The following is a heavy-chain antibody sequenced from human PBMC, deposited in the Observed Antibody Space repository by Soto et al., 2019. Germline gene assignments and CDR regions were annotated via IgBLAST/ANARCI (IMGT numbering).Heavy chain of an antibody. CDR1: GGSVSRGSHY. J-gene: IGHJ3*02. Sequence: QVQLQESGPGLVKPSETLSLTCTVSGGSVSRGSHYWSWIRQPPGKGLEWIGYVYYSGTTNYNPSLKSRFTISVDTSRNQFSLKLSSVTAADTAVYYCARDSRGYTTGYAFDTWGQGTMVTVSS. V-gene: IGHV4-61*01. CDR2: VYYSGTT. D-gene: IGHD5-18*01. CDR3: ARDSRGYTTGYAFDT.